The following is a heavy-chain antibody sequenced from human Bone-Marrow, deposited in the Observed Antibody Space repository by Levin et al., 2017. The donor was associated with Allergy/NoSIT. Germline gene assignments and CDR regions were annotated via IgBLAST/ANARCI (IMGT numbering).Heavy chain of an antibody. J-gene: IGHJ3*02. CDR1: GFTLSRYG. Sequence: GSLRLSCAASGFTLSRYGMTWVRQAPGKGLEWVSSIRGSGDITYHADSVKGRFTISRDNSRNRLFLQMNSLRGEDTAIYYCAKDPNGDYVGAFDTWGQGTMVTVSS. CDR2: IRGSGDIT. D-gene: IGHD4-17*01. CDR3: AKDPNGDYVGAFDT. V-gene: IGHV3-23*01.